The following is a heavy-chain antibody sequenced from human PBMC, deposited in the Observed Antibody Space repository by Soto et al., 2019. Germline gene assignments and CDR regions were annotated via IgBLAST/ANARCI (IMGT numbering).Heavy chain of an antibody. V-gene: IGHV4-4*07. CDR2: IYTSGST. D-gene: IGHD1-26*01. CDR1: GGSISSYY. CDR3: ARDGDEWESDSRWFDP. Sequence: PSETLSLTCTVSGGSISSYYWSWIRQPAGKGLEWIGRIYTSGSTNYNPSLKSRVTMSVDTSKNQFSLKLSSVTAADTAVYYCARDGDEWESDSRWFDPWGQGTLVTVSS. J-gene: IGHJ5*02.